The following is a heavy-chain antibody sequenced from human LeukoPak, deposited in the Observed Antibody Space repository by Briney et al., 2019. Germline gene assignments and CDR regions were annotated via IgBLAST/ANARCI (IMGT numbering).Heavy chain of an antibody. D-gene: IGHD3-22*01. CDR2: IYYSGST. CDR3: ARSRRRPAGITMIVVAVFDY. Sequence: SETLSLTCAVSGGPISGRSCYWGWIRQHPGKGLEWIGYIYYSGSTYYNPSLKSRVTISVDTSKNQFSLKLSSVTAADTAVYYCARSRRRPAGITMIVVAVFDYWGQGTLVTVSS. V-gene: IGHV4-31*11. CDR1: GGPISGRSCY. J-gene: IGHJ4*02.